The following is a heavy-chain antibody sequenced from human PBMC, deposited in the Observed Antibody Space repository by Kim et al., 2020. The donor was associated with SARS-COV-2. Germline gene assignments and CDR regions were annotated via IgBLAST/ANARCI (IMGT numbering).Heavy chain of an antibody. J-gene: IGHJ2*01. D-gene: IGHD3-22*01. CDR2: IYYSGST. V-gene: IGHV4-39*01. CDR1: GGSISSSSYY. Sequence: SETLSLTCTVSGGSISSSSYYWGWIRQPPGKGLEWIGSIYYSGSTYYNPSLKSRVTISVDTSKNQFSLKLSSVTAADTAVYYCARHVDTANVGYYYDSSGYPWYFDLWGRGTLVTVSS. CDR3: ARHVDTANVGYYYDSSGYPWYFDL.